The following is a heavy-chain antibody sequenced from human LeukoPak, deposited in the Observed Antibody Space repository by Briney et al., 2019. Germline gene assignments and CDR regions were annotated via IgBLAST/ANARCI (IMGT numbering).Heavy chain of an antibody. CDR2: IRPETGEP. J-gene: IGHJ4*02. D-gene: IGHD3-10*01. CDR3: STDSGRSYFYFDF. Sequence: GASVKVSCKISGLGLSVLSIHWMRQAPGKGLEWVGGIRPETGEPIFAQKFRGRVTITEDTFTDTGYLELRGLTSEDTAVYYCSTDSGRSYFYFDFWGQGTLVTVSS. V-gene: IGHV1-24*01. CDR1: GLGLSVLS.